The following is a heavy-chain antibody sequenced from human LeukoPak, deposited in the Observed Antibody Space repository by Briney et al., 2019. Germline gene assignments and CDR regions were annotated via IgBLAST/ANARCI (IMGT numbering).Heavy chain of an antibody. V-gene: IGHV3-30*18. J-gene: IGHJ4*02. CDR2: ISYDGSNK. Sequence: GGSLRLSCAASGFTFSSYGMHWVRQAPGKGLEWVAVISYDGSNKYYADSVKGRFTISRDNSKNSLYLQMNSLRAEDTAVYYCAKDRGGIVGDTYFDYWGQGTLVTVSS. CDR3: AKDRGGIVGDTYFDY. CDR1: GFTFSSYG. D-gene: IGHD1-26*01.